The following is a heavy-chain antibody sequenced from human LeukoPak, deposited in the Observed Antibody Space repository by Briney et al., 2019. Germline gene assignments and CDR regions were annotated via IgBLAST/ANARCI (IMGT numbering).Heavy chain of an antibody. J-gene: IGHJ4*01. CDR1: GYTFTSHW. V-gene: IGHV5-51*01. CDR2: IYPGDSDT. D-gene: IGHD6-19*01. Sequence: GETLKISCKGSGYTFTSHWIGWVRPMPGKGLEWMGIIYPGDSDTRYSPPFQGQVTISAEKSIHTAYLQWSSLKASDTAMYYCTGQTGYSSGGVDYWGQGTLVTVSS. CDR3: TGQTGYSSGGVDY.